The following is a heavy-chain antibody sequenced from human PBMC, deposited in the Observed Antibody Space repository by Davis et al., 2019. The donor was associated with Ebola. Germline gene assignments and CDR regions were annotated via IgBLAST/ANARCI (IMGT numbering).Heavy chain of an antibody. CDR3: ARADGDYSYAMDV. Sequence: ASVKVSCKASGYTFTGYTVNWVRQAPGQGLEWMGWINTNTGNPTYAQGFTGRFVFSLDTSVSTAYLEINSLEAEDTVVYYCARADGDYSYAMDVWGRGTTVTVSS. J-gene: IGHJ6*04. D-gene: IGHD4-17*01. CDR2: INTNTGNP. V-gene: IGHV7-4-1*02. CDR1: GYTFTGYT.